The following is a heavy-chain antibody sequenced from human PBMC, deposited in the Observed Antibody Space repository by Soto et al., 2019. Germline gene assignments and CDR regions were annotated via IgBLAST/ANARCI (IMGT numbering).Heavy chain of an antibody. V-gene: IGHV4-59*01. D-gene: IGHD4-17*01. J-gene: IGHJ4*02. CDR1: GASISSYY. CDR2: IHNGERT. Sequence: PSETLCLTCSVSGASISSYYWSWFRQAPGKGLEYIGYIHNGERTNYNPSLESRVTISADTSKNQFSLRLSSVTAADTAMYYCSYGDSPGPIDHWGQGTLVTVSS. CDR3: SYGDSPGPIDH.